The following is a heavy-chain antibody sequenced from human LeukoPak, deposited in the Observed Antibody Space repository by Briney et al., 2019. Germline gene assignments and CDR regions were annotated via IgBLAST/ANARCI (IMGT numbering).Heavy chain of an antibody. V-gene: IGHV3-33*01. CDR1: GFTFSSYG. D-gene: IGHD6-13*01. Sequence: PGRSLRLSCAASGFTFSSYGMHWVRQAPGKGLESVAVIWYDGSNKYYADSVKGRFTISRDNSKNTLYLQMNSLRAEDTAVYYCARVPHGDSSWGWGLDYWGQGTLVTVSS. CDR2: IWYDGSNK. CDR3: ARVPHGDSSWGWGLDY. J-gene: IGHJ4*02.